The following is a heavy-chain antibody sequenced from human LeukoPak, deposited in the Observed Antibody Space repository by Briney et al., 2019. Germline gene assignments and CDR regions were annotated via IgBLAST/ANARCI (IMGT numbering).Heavy chain of an antibody. CDR2: IYPGDSDT. Sequence: GESLKISCKGSGYSFTSYWIGWVRQMPGKGLEWMGIIYPGDSDTRYSPSFQGQVTTSADKSISTAYLQWSSLKASDTAMYYCARLGYYGSGSYYNVLVSWFDPWGQGTLVTVSS. J-gene: IGHJ5*02. D-gene: IGHD3-10*01. CDR3: ARLGYYGSGSYYNVLVSWFDP. CDR1: GYSFTSYW. V-gene: IGHV5-51*01.